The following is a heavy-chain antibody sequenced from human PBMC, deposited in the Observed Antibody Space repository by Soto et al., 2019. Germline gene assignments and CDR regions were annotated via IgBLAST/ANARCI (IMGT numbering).Heavy chain of an antibody. CDR2: IGGSGGST. J-gene: IGHJ3*02. V-gene: IGHV3-23*01. D-gene: IGHD5-12*01. Sequence: LRLSCAASGLTFGGYARSGGRQPPGKGLEWVSGIGGSGGSTYYADSVKGRFTISRDNSKSTVSLHMNSLRAEDTAVYYCVKHRANPSRAFDISGQGTIVTVSS. CDR3: VKHRANPSRAFDI. CDR1: GLTFGGYA.